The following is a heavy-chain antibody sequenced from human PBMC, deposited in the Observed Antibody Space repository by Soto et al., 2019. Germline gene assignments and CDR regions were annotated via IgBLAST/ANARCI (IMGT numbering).Heavy chain of an antibody. Sequence: EVQLVDSGGGLVKPGGSLRLSCAASAFMFSRYTANWVRQAPGEGREWVSSIRSRAGYIYYADSVKGRFTISRDNAKNSVYLEMNSLRVEDTAVYYCARGDPDYADAFDIWGQGTTVIVSS. D-gene: IGHD4-17*01. V-gene: IGHV3-21*01. J-gene: IGHJ3*02. CDR3: ARGDPDYADAFDI. CDR2: IRSRAGYI. CDR1: AFMFSRYT.